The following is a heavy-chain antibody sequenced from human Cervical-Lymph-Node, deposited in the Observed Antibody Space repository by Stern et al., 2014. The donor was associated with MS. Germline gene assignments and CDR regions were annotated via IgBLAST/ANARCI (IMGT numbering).Heavy chain of an antibody. Sequence: VQLEESGGGVVQPGRSLRLSCATSGFTFGRHSMHWVRQAPGKGLAWVAIISYDGSSQHYADSVKGRFSMSRDNSNNTLYLQMNSLRIEDTAMYYCARPAAARYFDYWGQGSQVTVSS. V-gene: IGHV3-30-3*01. CDR2: ISYDGSSQ. CDR3: ARPAAARYFDY. D-gene: IGHD6-25*01. CDR1: GFTFGRHS. J-gene: IGHJ4*02.